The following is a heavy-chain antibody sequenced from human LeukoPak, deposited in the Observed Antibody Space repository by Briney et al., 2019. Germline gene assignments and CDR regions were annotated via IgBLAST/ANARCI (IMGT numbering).Heavy chain of an antibody. Sequence: PGGSLRLSCAASGFTFSSHWMSWVRQAPGKGLEWVANIKPDGSEKYYVDSVKGRFTISRDNAENSLYLQMNSLRAEDTAVYYCAELGITMIGGVWGKGTTVTISS. CDR3: AELGITMIGGV. CDR2: IKPDGSEK. D-gene: IGHD3-10*02. V-gene: IGHV3-7*01. CDR1: GFTFSSHW. J-gene: IGHJ6*04.